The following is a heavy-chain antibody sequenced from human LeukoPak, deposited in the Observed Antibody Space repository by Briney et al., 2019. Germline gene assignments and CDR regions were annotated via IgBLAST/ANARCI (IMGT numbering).Heavy chain of an antibody. J-gene: IGHJ6*02. D-gene: IGHD3-3*01. CDR3: ARTTFYDFWSGNEPPYYYGMDV. Sequence: ASVKVSCKASGGTFSSYAISWVRQAPGQELEWMGGIIPIFGTANYAQKFQGRVTITADESTSTAYMELSSLRSEDTAVYYCARTTFYDFWSGNEPPYYYGMDVWGQGTTVTVSS. V-gene: IGHV1-69*01. CDR1: GGTFSSYA. CDR2: IIPIFGTA.